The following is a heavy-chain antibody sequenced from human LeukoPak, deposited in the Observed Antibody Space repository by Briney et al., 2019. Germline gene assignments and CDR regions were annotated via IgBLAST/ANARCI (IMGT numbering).Heavy chain of an antibody. V-gene: IGHV3-30*18. J-gene: IGHJ4*02. D-gene: IGHD1-7*01. CDR3: AKDGVVDWNYVGYFDY. Sequence: GGSLRLSCAASGFTFSSYGMHWVRQAPGKGLEWVAVISYDGSNKYYADSVKGRFTISRDNSKNTLYLQMNSLRAEDTAVYYCAKDGVVDWNYVGYFDYWGQGTLVTVSS. CDR2: ISYDGSNK. CDR1: GFTFSSYG.